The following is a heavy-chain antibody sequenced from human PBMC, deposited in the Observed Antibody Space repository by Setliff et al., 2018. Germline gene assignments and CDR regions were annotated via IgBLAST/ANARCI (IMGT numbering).Heavy chain of an antibody. V-gene: IGHV1-18*01. CDR1: GYTFTSYG. J-gene: IGHJ3*02. Sequence: KVSCKASGYTFTSYGISWVRQAPGQGLEWMGWISAYNGNTNYAQKLQGRVTMTTDTSTSTAYMELRSLRSDDTAVYYCAREAGSYYSTDAFDIWGQGTMVTVSS. CDR2: ISAYNGNT. CDR3: AREAGSYYSTDAFDI. D-gene: IGHD1-26*01.